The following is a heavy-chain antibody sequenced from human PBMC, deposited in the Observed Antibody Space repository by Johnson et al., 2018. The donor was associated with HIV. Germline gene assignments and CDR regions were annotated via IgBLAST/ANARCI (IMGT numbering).Heavy chain of an antibody. J-gene: IGHJ3*02. CDR3: ARGQTAYSGYDVPLDI. CDR2: ISYDGSNK. V-gene: IGHV3-30*03. CDR1: GFTFSSYG. D-gene: IGHD5-12*01. Sequence: QVQLVESGGGVVQPGRSLRLSCAASGFTFSSYGMHWVRQAPGKGLEWVAVISYDGSNKYYADSVKGRFTISRDNSKNTLNLQMNSLRTDDTAVYYCARGQTAYSGYDVPLDIWGQGTMVTVSS.